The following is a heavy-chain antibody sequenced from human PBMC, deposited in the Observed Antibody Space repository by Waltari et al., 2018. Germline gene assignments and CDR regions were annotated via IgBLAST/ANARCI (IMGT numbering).Heavy chain of an antibody. CDR1: GFTFSTYW. D-gene: IGHD2-15*01. CDR3: ASHRPGGYGMDV. V-gene: IGHV3-74*01. Sequence: VQLGESGGGLVQPGGSLRLSCEASGFTFSTYWMCWVRQVPGKGLVWVSTITAEGSSKRYADSVKGLFTVSRDNAKNTLYLQMNSLRAEDTAVYYCASHRPGGYGMDVWGHGTTVTVSS. J-gene: IGHJ6*02. CDR2: ITAEGSSK.